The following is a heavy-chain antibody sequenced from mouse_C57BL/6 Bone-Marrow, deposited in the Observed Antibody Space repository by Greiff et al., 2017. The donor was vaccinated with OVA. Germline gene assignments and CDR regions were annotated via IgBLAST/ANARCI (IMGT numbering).Heavy chain of an antibody. V-gene: IGHV1-52*01. CDR1: GYTFTSYW. CDR3: ARDYGSFYYYAMDY. Sequence: VQLQQPGAELVRPGSSVKLSCKASGYTFTSYWMHWVKQRPIQGLEWIGNIDPSDSETHYNQKFKDKATLTVDKSSSTAYMQLSSLTSEDSAVYYCARDYGSFYYYAMDYWGQGTSVTVSS. J-gene: IGHJ4*01. CDR2: IDPSDSET. D-gene: IGHD1-1*01.